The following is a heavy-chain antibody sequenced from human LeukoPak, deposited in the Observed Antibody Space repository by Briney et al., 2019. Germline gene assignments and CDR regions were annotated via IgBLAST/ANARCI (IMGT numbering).Heavy chain of an antibody. V-gene: IGHV3-9*01. D-gene: IGHD3-10*01. CDR1: GFTFDDYA. Sequence: GGSLRLSCAASGFTFDDYAMHWVRQAPGKGLEWVSGISWNSGSIGYADFVKGRFTISRDNAKNSLYLQMNSLRAEDTALYYCAKALGGGFGELDYWGQGTLVTVSS. CDR3: AKALGGGFGELDY. J-gene: IGHJ4*02. CDR2: ISWNSGSI.